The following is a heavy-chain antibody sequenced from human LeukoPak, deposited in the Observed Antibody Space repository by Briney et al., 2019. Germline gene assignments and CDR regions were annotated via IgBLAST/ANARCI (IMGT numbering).Heavy chain of an antibody. D-gene: IGHD3-9*01. Sequence: GRSLRLSCAASGFTFSSYAMHWVRQAPGKGLEWVAVISYDGSNKYYADSVKGRFTIFRDNSKNTLYLQMNSLRAEDTAVYYCALDYDILTGSTDAFDIWGQGTMVTVSS. CDR2: ISYDGSNK. CDR1: GFTFSSYA. CDR3: ALDYDILTGSTDAFDI. V-gene: IGHV3-30-3*01. J-gene: IGHJ3*02.